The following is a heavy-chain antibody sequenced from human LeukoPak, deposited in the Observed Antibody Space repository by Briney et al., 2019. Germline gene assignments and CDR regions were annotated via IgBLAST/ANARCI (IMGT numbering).Heavy chain of an antibody. CDR3: ARAFGVSKYYFDH. Sequence: SETLSLTCTVSGGSISSYYWTWIRQPPGKGLEWIGNIYYSGSTNYNTSLKSRVTISIDTSKTHFSLKLSSVTAADTAVYYCARAFGVSKYYFDHWGQGTLVTVSS. CDR1: GGSISSYY. V-gene: IGHV4-59*01. CDR2: IYYSGST. J-gene: IGHJ4*02. D-gene: IGHD3-10*01.